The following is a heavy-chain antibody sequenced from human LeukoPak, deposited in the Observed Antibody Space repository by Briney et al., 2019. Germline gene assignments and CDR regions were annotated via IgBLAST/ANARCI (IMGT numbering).Heavy chain of an antibody. J-gene: IGHJ4*02. V-gene: IGHV1-69*04. CDR3: ATTNDGGGYQWGDFFDY. D-gene: IGHD3-22*01. CDR2: IISNLGTT. CDR1: GGTSNSHA. Sequence: SVKVSCKASGGTSNSHAISWVRQAPGQGLEWMGRIISNLGTTNRAQKFQDRVTLTADKSTNTAYMELTSLTSDDTAIYYCATTNDGGGYQWGDFFDYWGQGTLDTVSS.